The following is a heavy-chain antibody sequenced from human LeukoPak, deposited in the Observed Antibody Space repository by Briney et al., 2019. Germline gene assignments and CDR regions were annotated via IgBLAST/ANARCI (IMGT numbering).Heavy chain of an antibody. Sequence: GGSLRLSCVASGLSVRGSYMSWVRQAPGKGLEWVPVIHSGDRTYYADSVKGRFTISRDTSKNTLYLQMNNLRADDTAMYYCTRDLTGTTWSENDYWGQGTLVTISS. D-gene: IGHD6-13*01. V-gene: IGHV3-53*01. J-gene: IGHJ4*02. CDR3: TRDLTGTTWSENDY. CDR1: GLSVRGSY. CDR2: IHSGDRT.